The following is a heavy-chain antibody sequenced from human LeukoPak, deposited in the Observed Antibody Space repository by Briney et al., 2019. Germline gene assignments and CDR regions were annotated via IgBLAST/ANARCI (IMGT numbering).Heavy chain of an antibody. CDR1: GDTVSSNSAA. Sequence: SQTLSLTCDISGDTVSSNSAAWNWIRQSPSRGLEWLGRTYYRSKWYYDYAASVKSRITISPDTSKNQFSLQLNSVTADDTAVYYCARGFALDFWGQGKMVTVSS. V-gene: IGHV6-1*01. CDR3: ARGFALDF. CDR2: TYYRSKWYY. J-gene: IGHJ3*01.